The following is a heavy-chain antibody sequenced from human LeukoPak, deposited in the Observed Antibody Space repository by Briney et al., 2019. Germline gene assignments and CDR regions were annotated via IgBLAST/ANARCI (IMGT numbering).Heavy chain of an antibody. CDR1: GGSISSYY. D-gene: IGHD3-10*01. J-gene: IGHJ3*02. Sequence: SETLSLTCTVSGGSISSYYWSWIRQPPGKGLEWIGYIYYSGSTNYNPSLKSRVTISVDTSKNQLSLKLTSVTAADTAGYFCARGSGFGGRAFDIWGQGTMVTVSS. CDR2: IYYSGST. V-gene: IGHV4-59*12. CDR3: ARGSGFGGRAFDI.